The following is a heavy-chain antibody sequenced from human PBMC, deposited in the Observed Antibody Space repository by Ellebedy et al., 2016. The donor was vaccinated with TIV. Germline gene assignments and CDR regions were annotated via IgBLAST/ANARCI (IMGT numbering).Heavy chain of an antibody. D-gene: IGHD3-16*01. Sequence: GGSLRLXXAASGFTFSSYALSWVRQAPGEGLEWFSHITHSGNTTYYANSVKGRFTISRDNSKNTLYLQMNSLRADDTAVYYCAKDFGGTKLISGIGCFDHWGQGTLVTVSS. CDR1: GFTFSSYA. CDR3: AKDFGGTKLISGIGCFDH. CDR2: ITHSGNTT. V-gene: IGHV3-23*01. J-gene: IGHJ4*02.